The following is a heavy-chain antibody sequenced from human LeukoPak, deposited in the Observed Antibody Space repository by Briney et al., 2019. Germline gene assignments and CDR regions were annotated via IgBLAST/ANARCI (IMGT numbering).Heavy chain of an antibody. CDR1: GGTFSSYA. D-gene: IGHD3-22*01. CDR3: ARDCHTSVCYYDSSGYSLGTFDY. Sequence: SVKVSCKASGGTFSSYAISWVRQAPGQGLEWMGRIIPIFGTGNYAQKFQGRVTITTDESTSTAYMELSSLRSEDTAVYYCARDCHTSVCYYDSSGYSLGTFDYWGQGTLVTVSS. V-gene: IGHV1-69*05. CDR2: IIPIFGTG. J-gene: IGHJ4*02.